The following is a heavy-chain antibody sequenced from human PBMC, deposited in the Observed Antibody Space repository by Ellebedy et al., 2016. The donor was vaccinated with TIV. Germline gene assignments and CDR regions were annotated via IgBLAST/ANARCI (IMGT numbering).Heavy chain of an antibody. Sequence: AASVKVSCKASGYTFTSYTISWARQAPGQGLEWMGWISAYNGNTNYAQKFQGRVTMTTDTSTSTAYMELRSLRSDDTAVYYCARDHYYGSGRGYYYYAMDVWGQGTTVTVSS. J-gene: IGHJ6*02. CDR2: ISAYNGNT. V-gene: IGHV1-18*04. D-gene: IGHD3-10*01. CDR1: GYTFTSYT. CDR3: ARDHYYGSGRGYYYYAMDV.